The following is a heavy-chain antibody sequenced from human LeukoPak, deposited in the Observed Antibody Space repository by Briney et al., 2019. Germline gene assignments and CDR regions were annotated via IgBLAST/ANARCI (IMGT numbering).Heavy chain of an antibody. Sequence: PGGSLRLSCAASGFTFSSYGMSWVREAPGQGLEWVSAISGSGGSTYYADSVNGRFTISRDNSKNTLYLQMNSLRAEDTAIYYCAKKYSTGLDPWGQGTLVTVSS. CDR1: GFTFSSYG. D-gene: IGHD1-26*01. CDR2: ISGSGGST. CDR3: AKKYSTGLDP. J-gene: IGHJ5*02. V-gene: IGHV3-23*01.